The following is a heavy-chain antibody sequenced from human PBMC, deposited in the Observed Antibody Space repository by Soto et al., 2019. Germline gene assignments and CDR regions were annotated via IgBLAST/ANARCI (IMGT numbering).Heavy chain of an antibody. Sequence: GGSLRLSCAASGFTFSSYGMHWVRQAPGKGLEWVAVIWYDGSNKYYADSVKGRFTISRDNSKNTLYLQMNSLRAEDTAVYYRARDLGYYCDSSGYYYPVGAFDIWGQGTMVTVSS. CDR1: GFTFSSYG. CDR2: IWYDGSNK. J-gene: IGHJ3*02. CDR3: ARDLGYYCDSSGYYYPVGAFDI. V-gene: IGHV3-33*01. D-gene: IGHD3-22*01.